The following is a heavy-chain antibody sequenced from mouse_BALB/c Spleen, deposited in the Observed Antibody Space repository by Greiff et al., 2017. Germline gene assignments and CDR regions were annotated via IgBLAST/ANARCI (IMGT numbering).Heavy chain of an antibody. V-gene: IGHV5-12-1*01. J-gene: IGHJ4*01. CDR1: GFAFSSYD. CDR3: ARHNYYGYDYYAMDY. Sequence: EVHLVESGGGLVKPGGSLKLSCAASGFAFSSYDMSWVRQTPEKRLEWVAYISSGGGSTYYPDTVKGRFTISRDNAKNTLYLQMSSLKSEDTAMYYCARHNYYGYDYYAMDYWGQGTSVTVSS. D-gene: IGHD2-2*01. CDR2: ISSGGGST.